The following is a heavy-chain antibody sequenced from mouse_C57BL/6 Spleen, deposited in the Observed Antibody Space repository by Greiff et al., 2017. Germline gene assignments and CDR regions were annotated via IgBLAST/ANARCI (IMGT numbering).Heavy chain of an antibody. D-gene: IGHD2-4*01. J-gene: IGHJ1*03. V-gene: IGHV1-5*01. Sequence: VQLKQSGTVLARPGASVKMSCKTSGYTFTSYWMHWVKQRPGQGLEWIGAIYPGNSDTSYNQKFKGKAKLTAVTSASTAYMELRSLTNEDSAGYYCTRKGIYDYDRNWYFDVWGTGTTVTVSS. CDR1: GYTFTSYW. CDR3: TRKGIYDYDRNWYFDV. CDR2: IYPGNSDT.